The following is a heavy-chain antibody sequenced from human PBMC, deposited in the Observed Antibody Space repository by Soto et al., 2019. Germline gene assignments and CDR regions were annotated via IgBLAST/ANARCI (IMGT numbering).Heavy chain of an antibody. J-gene: IGHJ6*03. D-gene: IGHD3-3*01. CDR1: GFTFSTYW. Sequence: EVQLVESGGGLVQPGGSLRLPCAASGFTFSTYWMTWVRQPPGKGLEWVASINQDGSERYYVDSVRGRFTISRDNAKNSLYLQMNSLRAEDTAVYYCSRQASDFWSGKPQYYMDVWGKGTTVTVSS. V-gene: IGHV3-7*03. CDR3: SRQASDFWSGKPQYYMDV. CDR2: INQDGSER.